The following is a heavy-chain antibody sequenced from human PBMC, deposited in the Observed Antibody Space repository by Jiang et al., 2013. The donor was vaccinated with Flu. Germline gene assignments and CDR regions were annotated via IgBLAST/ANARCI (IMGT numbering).Heavy chain of an antibody. CDR3: AKTTRFCSDDACFGLPLDD. CDR2: INPIFGST. CDR1: GPTFRSHA. Sequence: SGAEVKKPGSSVKVSCQASGPTFRSHAVSWVRQAPGQGLEWLGGINPIFGSTAYTQIFQGRLTIYADESSNTVFLELSGLTSEDTAVYYCAKTTRFCSDDACFGLPLDDWGQGTLVTVSS. J-gene: IGHJ4*02. D-gene: IGHD3/OR15-3a*01. V-gene: IGHV1-69*01.